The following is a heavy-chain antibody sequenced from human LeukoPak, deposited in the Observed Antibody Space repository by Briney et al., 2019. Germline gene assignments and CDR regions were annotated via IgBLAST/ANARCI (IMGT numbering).Heavy chain of an antibody. Sequence: SETLSLTCAVSGGSISSNSYYWGWIRQPPGKGLEWIGSIYYSGSTYYNPSLKSRVTLSVDTSKNQFSLKRSSVTAADTAVYYCARTRYYYNSRSYGAPYYFDYWGQGTLVTVSS. D-gene: IGHD3-10*01. V-gene: IGHV4-39*01. CDR3: ARTRYYYNSRSYGAPYYFDY. CDR2: IYYSGST. J-gene: IGHJ4*02. CDR1: GGSISSNSYY.